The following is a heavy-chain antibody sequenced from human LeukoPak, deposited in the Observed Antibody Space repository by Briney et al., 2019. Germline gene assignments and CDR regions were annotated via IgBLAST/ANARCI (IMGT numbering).Heavy chain of an antibody. CDR2: ISGSGGST. CDR3: ATHTAMVTWYYYYGMDV. Sequence: PGGSLRLSCAASGFTFSNYAMSWVRQTPGKGLEWVSSISGSGGSTYYADSVKGRFTISRDNSKNTLYLQMNSLRAEDTAVYYCATHTAMVTWYYYYGMDVWGQGTTVTVSS. V-gene: IGHV3-23*01. D-gene: IGHD5-18*01. J-gene: IGHJ6*02. CDR1: GFTFSNYA.